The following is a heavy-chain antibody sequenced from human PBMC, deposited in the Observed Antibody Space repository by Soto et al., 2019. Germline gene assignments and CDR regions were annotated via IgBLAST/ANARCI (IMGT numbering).Heavy chain of an antibody. CDR2: LSDSGST. V-gene: IGHV4-59*01. J-gene: IGHJ6*02. Sequence: QVQLQESGPGLVKPSETLSLTCTVSGGSISGYFWSWIRQPPGKGLECIGYLSDSGSTDYTPSLIRRVTISVDTSKNQFSLQLSSVTAADTAVYYCARKEYGDGLDVWGQGTTVTVSS. D-gene: IGHD2-2*01. CDR3: ARKEYGDGLDV. CDR1: GGSISGYF.